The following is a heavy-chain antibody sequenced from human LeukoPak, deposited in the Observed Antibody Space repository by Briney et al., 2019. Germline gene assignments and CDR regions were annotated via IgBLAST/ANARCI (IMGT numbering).Heavy chain of an antibody. D-gene: IGHD1-26*01. CDR3: VTRIVGATTPDY. V-gene: IGHV1-8*01. Sequence: ASVKVSCKASGYTFTSYDINWVRQATGQGLEWMGWMNPNSGNTGYAQKFQGRVTMTRNTSISTAYMELSSLRSEDTAVYYCVTRIVGATTPDYWGQGTLVTVSS. CDR1: GYTFTSYD. CDR2: MNPNSGNT. J-gene: IGHJ4*02.